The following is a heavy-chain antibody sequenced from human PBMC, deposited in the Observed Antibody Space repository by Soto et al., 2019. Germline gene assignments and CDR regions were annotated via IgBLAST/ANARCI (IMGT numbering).Heavy chain of an antibody. Sequence: QAQLVRSGAEVKKPGASVNVSCKASGYDYVTYAITWVRQRPGQGLEWMGWISTLNGNTNYAQNFQDRVTMTTDTSTRIVHLELRSLRSDDTAVYYCARRVQVWLPDYYGMDVWGQGTTVTVSS. CDR2: ISTLNGNT. D-gene: IGHD5-18*01. V-gene: IGHV1-18*01. CDR1: GYDYVTYA. CDR3: ARRVQVWLPDYYGMDV. J-gene: IGHJ6*02.